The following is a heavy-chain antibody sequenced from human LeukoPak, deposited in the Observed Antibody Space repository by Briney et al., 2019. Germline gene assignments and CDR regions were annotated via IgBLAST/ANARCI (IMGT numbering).Heavy chain of an antibody. CDR3: ASTTPFYYYMDV. CDR2: MSPNSGNT. J-gene: IGHJ6*03. D-gene: IGHD1-14*01. Sequence: EASVKVSCKASGYTFTSYDINWVRQATGQGLEWMGWMSPNSGNTGYAQKFQGRVTMTRNTSISTAYMELSSLRSEDTAVYYCASTTPFYYYMDVWGKGTTVTVSS. V-gene: IGHV1-8*01. CDR1: GYTFTSYD.